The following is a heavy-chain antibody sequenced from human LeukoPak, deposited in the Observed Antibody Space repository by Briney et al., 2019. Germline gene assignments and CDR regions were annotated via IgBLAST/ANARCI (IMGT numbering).Heavy chain of an antibody. Sequence: SETLSLTCTVSGGSISSSTYYWSWIRQPAGKGLEWIGRIYTSGSTNYNPSLKSRVTMSVDTSKNQFSLKLSSVTAADTAVYYCARDGDYVWGSYRKYYYYYYMDVWGEGTTVTVSS. CDR2: IYTSGST. J-gene: IGHJ6*03. CDR1: GGSISSSTYY. V-gene: IGHV4-61*02. D-gene: IGHD3-16*02. CDR3: ARDGDYVWGSYRKYYYYYYMDV.